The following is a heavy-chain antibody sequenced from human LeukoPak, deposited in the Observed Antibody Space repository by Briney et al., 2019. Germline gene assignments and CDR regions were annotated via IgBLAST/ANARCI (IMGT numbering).Heavy chain of an antibody. V-gene: IGHV3-23*01. CDR3: AKGDLGP. CDR1: GFTFSTYG. Sequence: GGSLRLSCAASGFTFSTYGVYWVRQAPGKGLEWVSSNSGGSSYYADSVRGRFTISRDNSKNTLYLQMNSLRAEDTAVYYCAKGDLGPWGQGTLVTVSS. CDR2: NSGGSS. D-gene: IGHD3-16*01. J-gene: IGHJ4*02.